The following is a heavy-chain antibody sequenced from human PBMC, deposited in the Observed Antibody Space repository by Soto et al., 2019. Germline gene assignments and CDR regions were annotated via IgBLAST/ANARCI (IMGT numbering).Heavy chain of an antibody. CDR1: VTVSSNY. Sequence: EVQLVESGGGLVQPGGSLRLSCAASVTVSSNYMTWVRQAPGKGLEWVSVIYSAGSTYYADSVKGRFTISRDNSRNTLYLHMNGLRVEDTAVYYCARDTVAVAGTDYWGQGTLVTVSS. V-gene: IGHV3-66*01. J-gene: IGHJ4*02. CDR3: ARDTVAVAGTDY. CDR2: IYSAGST. D-gene: IGHD6-19*01.